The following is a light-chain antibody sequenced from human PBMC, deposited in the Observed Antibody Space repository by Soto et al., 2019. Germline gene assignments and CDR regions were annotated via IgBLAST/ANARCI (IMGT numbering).Light chain of an antibody. CDR1: SSDVGGYNY. Sequence: QSVLTQPASVSGSPGQSITISCTGTSSDVGGYNYVSWYQQHSGKAPKLMIYEVSHRPSGVSNRFSGSKSGNTASLAISGLQAEDEADYYCSSYTSNSTLDVFGTGTKVTVL. J-gene: IGLJ1*01. V-gene: IGLV2-14*01. CDR3: SSYTSNSTLDV. CDR2: EVS.